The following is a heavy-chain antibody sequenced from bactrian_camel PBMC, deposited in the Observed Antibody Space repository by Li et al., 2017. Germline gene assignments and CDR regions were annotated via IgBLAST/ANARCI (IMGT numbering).Heavy chain of an antibody. CDR3: ATVSFGTCTVAAGVNDFGS. D-gene: IGHD6*01. CDR2: IRRSGGET. CDR1: GHSRGSNC. V-gene: IGHV3-3*01. Sequence: HVQLVESGGGSVQTGGSLRLSCVVSGHSRGSNCVGWYRLPPGRAPAEREGIAAIRRSGGETWYAGSVKGRFTISQDSARNTVYLQMSSLKPEDTAMYYCATVSFGTCTVAAGVNDFGSWGQGTQVTVS. J-gene: IGHJ6*01.